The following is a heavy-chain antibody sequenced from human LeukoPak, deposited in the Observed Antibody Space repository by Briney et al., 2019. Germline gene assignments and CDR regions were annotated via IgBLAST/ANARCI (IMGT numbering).Heavy chain of an antibody. Sequence: SETLSLTCTVSGGSISSSSYYWGWIRQPPGKGLEWIGSIYYSGSTYCNPSLKSRVTISVDTSKNQFSLKLSSVTAADTAVYYCGGGFSYRDVFGIWGQGTMVTVSS. V-gene: IGHV4-39*01. D-gene: IGHD3-16*01. J-gene: IGHJ3*02. CDR1: GGSISSSSYY. CDR2: IYYSGST. CDR3: GGGFSYRDVFGI.